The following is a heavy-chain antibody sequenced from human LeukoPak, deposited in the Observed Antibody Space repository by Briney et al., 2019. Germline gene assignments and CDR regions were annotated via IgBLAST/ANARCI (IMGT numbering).Heavy chain of an antibody. CDR2: IYHSGST. CDR3: ARERYDSSGYYYGEDY. CDR1: GYSISSGYY. V-gene: IGHV4-38-2*02. Sequence: SETLSLTCTVSGYSISSGYYWGWIRQPPGKGLEWIGSIYHSGSTYYNPSLKSRVTISVDTSKNQFSLKLSSVTAADTAVYYRARERYDSSGYYYGEDYWGQGTLVTVSS. D-gene: IGHD3-22*01. J-gene: IGHJ4*02.